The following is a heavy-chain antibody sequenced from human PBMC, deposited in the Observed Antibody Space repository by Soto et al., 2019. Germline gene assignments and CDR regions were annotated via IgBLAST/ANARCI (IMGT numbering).Heavy chain of an antibody. CDR3: AKDLMSSTNYHYVMDV. J-gene: IGHJ6*02. D-gene: IGHD2-8*01. V-gene: IGHV3-23*01. CDR1: GFTFSTYA. Sequence: EVQLLESGGGLVQPGGSLRLSCAASGFTFSTYAMSWVRQAPGKGLEWVSVISASGGSTFYADSVKGRFTVSRDNSRNTLYLQVISLRVEDTSVYYFAKDLMSSTNYHYVMDVWGQGTTVTVSS. CDR2: ISASGGST.